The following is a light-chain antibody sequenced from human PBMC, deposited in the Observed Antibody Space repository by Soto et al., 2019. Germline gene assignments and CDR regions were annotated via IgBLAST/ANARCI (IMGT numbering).Light chain of an antibody. CDR1: QSVSSN. Sequence: EIVMTQSPATLSVSPGERATLSCRASQSVSSNLAWYHQKPGQAPRLLIYGASTRATGIPARFSGSGSGTEFPLTIRSLQSEDFAVYYCQQYNNWPPHTFGGGTKVEIK. J-gene: IGKJ4*01. CDR2: GAS. V-gene: IGKV3-15*01. CDR3: QQYNNWPPHT.